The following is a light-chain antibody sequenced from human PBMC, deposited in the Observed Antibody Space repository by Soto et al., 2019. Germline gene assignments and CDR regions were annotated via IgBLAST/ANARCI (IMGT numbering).Light chain of an antibody. J-gene: IGLJ1*01. CDR3: QSYDGSRIVPYV. Sequence: QSALTQPPSVSGVPGQRVTISCTRSSSNIGAGYEVHWFQQLPGTAPKLPIYGNTNRPSGVPDRFSGSKSDTSASLAITGLQPEVKADYYCQSYDGSRIVPYVFGTGTKVPVL. CDR2: GNT. CDR1: SSNIGAGYE. V-gene: IGLV1-40*01.